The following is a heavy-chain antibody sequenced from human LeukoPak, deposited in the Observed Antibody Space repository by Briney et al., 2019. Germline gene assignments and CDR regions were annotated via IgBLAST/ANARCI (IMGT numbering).Heavy chain of an antibody. J-gene: IGHJ4*02. CDR2: ISFNGANT. CDR1: GFTFSDYV. Sequence: GPSLTLSCAASGFTFSDYVMHCVRPAPGKGLEYVSVISFNGANTYYANSVKGRFTISRDNYKNALYLQMDSLRAEDMAVYYCARSTGYCSGGSCYADYWGQGTLVSV. CDR3: ARSTGYCSGGSCYADY. V-gene: IGHV3-64*01. D-gene: IGHD2-15*01.